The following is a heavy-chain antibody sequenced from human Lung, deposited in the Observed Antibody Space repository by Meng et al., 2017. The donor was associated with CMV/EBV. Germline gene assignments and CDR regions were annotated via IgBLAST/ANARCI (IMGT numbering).Heavy chain of an antibody. Sequence: LSLXCAASGFTFSSYGMHWVRQAPGKGLEWVAVIWYDGSNKYYADSVKGRFTISRDNSKDTLYLQMNSLRAEDTAVYYCAKDRAPPEDYYFDYWGQGTLVTVSS. CDR2: IWYDGSNK. D-gene: IGHD1-26*01. CDR3: AKDRAPPEDYYFDY. J-gene: IGHJ4*02. V-gene: IGHV3-33*06. CDR1: GFTFSSYG.